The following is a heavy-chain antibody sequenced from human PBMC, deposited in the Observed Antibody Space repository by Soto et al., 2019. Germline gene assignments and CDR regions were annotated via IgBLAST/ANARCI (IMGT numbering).Heavy chain of an antibody. V-gene: IGHV4-30-4*01. Sequence: QVQLQESGPGLVKPSQTLSLTCTVSGGSISSGDYYWSWIRQPPGKGLEGIGYIYDSGSTYYNSSXTSRVNITRDTSKNQFSLKLTSVSAADTAVYSCARDNGVGPWGQGTLVTVSS. CDR1: GGSISSGDYY. D-gene: IGHD2-8*01. CDR3: ARDNGVGP. CDR2: IYDSGST. J-gene: IGHJ5*02.